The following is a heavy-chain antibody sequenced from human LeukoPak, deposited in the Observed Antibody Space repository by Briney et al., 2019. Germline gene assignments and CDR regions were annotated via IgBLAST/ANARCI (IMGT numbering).Heavy chain of an antibody. V-gene: IGHV3-66*01. D-gene: IGHD3/OR15-3a*01. J-gene: IGHJ4*02. Sequence: GGSLRLSCAASGFTVSSNYMSWVRQAPGKGLEWVSVIYSGYSTYYADSVKGRFTISRDNSKNKLYLQMNSLRAEDTAVYFCARDLDFSFDYWGQGTLVTVSS. CDR3: ARDLDFSFDY. CDR2: IYSGYST. CDR1: GFTVSSNY.